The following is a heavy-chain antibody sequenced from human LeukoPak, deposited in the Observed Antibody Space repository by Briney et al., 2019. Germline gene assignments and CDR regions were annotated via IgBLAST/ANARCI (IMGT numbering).Heavy chain of an antibody. CDR1: GFTFSNYA. Sequence: GGSLRLSCAASGFTFSNYAMRWVRLAPGKGLEWVSTITSTGDSTYYADSVKGRFTISRDNSKNTLYLQMNSLRAEDTAVYYCAKVLRYFMDVWGQGTTVTVSS. V-gene: IGHV3-23*01. J-gene: IGHJ6*02. D-gene: IGHD3-9*01. CDR2: ITSTGDST. CDR3: AKVLRYFMDV.